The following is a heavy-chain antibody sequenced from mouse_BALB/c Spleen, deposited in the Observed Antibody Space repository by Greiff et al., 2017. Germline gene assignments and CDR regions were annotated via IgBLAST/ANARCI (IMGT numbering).Heavy chain of an antibody. D-gene: IGHD2-12*01. CDR1: GFNIKDTY. CDR3: ARGRYDEGAMDY. J-gene: IGHJ4*01. CDR2: IDPANGNT. V-gene: IGHV14-3*02. Sequence: VQLQQSGAELVKPGASVKLSCTASGFNIKDTYMHWVKQRPEQGLEWIGRIDPANGNTKYDPKFQGKATITADTSSNTAYLQLSSLTSEDTAVYYCARGRYDEGAMDYWGQGTSVTVSS.